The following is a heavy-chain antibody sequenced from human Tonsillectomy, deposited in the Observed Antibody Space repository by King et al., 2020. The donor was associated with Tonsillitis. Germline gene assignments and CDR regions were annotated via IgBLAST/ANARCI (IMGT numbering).Heavy chain of an antibody. J-gene: IGHJ6*02. CDR3: AREGGGGYCSGGSCYDGDRDGMDV. Sequence: VQLVESGGGLVQPGGSLRLSCAASGFTFSSYSMNWVRQAPGKGLEWVSYISSSSSTIYYADSVKGRFTISRDNAKNSLYLQMNSLRTEDTAVYYCAREGGGGYCSGGSCYDGDRDGMDVWGQGTTVTVSS. V-gene: IGHV3-48*01. CDR1: GFTFSSYS. CDR2: ISSSSSTI. D-gene: IGHD2-15*01.